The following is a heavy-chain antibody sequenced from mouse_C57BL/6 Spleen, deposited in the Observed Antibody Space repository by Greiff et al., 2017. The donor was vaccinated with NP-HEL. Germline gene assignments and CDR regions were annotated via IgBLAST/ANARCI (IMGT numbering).Heavy chain of an antibody. CDR3: ARNKRYFDV. CDR1: GYTFTDYY. V-gene: IGHV1-26*01. J-gene: IGHJ1*03. CDR2: INPNNGGT. Sequence: EVQLQQSGPELVKPGASVKISCKASGYTFTDYYMNWVKQSHGKSLEWIGDINPNNGGTSYNQKFKGKATLTVDKSSSTAYMELRSLTSEDSAVYYCARNKRYFDVWGTGTTVTVSS.